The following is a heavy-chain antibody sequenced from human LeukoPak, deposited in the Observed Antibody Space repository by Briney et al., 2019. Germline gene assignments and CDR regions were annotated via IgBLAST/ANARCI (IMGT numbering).Heavy chain of an antibody. D-gene: IGHD6-19*01. Sequence: PGGSLRLSCAASGFTFSNYAMSWVRQAPGKGLEWVSTVSYSGGGTYYADSVKGRFTISRDNSKNTLYLQMNSLRADDTAVYYCAKGRGSSGSYGFDHWGQGTLVTVSS. CDR3: AKGRGSSGSYGFDH. J-gene: IGHJ4*02. CDR2: VSYSGGGT. CDR1: GFTFSNYA. V-gene: IGHV3-23*01.